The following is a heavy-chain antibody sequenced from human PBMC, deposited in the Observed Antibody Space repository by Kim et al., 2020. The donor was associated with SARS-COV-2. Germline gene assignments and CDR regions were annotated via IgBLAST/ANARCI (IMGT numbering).Heavy chain of an antibody. D-gene: IGHD6-19*01. CDR2: INSDGSST. CDR1: GFTLSSYW. Sequence: GGSLRLSCAASGFTLSSYWMHWVRQAPGKGLVWVSRINSDGSSTSYADSVKGRFTISRDNAKNTLYLQMNSLRAEDTAVYYCARRAYSSGWCYFDYWGQGTLVTVSS. V-gene: IGHV3-74*01. CDR3: ARRAYSSGWCYFDY. J-gene: IGHJ4*02.